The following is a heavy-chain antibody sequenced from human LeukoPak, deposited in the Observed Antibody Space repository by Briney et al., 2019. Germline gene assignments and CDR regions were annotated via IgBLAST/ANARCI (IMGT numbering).Heavy chain of an antibody. D-gene: IGHD3-10*01. J-gene: IGHJ4*02. CDR3: AREIWVMVRGVEYYFDY. V-gene: IGHV1-2*02. CDR1: GYTFTGYY. Sequence: ASVTVSCKASGYTFTGYYMQWVRQAPGQGLEWMGWINPNSGGTNYAQKFQGRVTMTRDTSISTAYMELSRLRSDDTAVYYCAREIWVMVRGVEYYFDYWGQGTLVTVSS. CDR2: INPNSGGT.